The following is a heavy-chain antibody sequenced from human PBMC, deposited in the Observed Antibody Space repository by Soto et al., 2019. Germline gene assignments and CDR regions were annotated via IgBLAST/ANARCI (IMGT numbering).Heavy chain of an antibody. CDR1: GGSISSCGYS. CDR2: IYHSGST. D-gene: IGHD3-22*01. V-gene: IGHV4-30-2*01. Sequence: NLSLTCAVSGGSISSCGYSWSWIRHPPGKGLEWIGYIYHSGSTYYNPSLKSRVTISVDRSKNQFSLKLSSVTAADTAVYYCARAGSSGYQKWFDPWGQGTLVTVSA. CDR3: ARAGSSGYQKWFDP. J-gene: IGHJ5*02.